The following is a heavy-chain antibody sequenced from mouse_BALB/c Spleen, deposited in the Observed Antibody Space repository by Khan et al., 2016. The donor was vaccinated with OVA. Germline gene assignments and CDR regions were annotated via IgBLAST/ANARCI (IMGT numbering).Heavy chain of an antibody. J-gene: IGHJ3*01. CDR3: ANHGSSSAWFTY. D-gene: IGHD1-1*01. CDR2: INPSTGYT. Sequence: QVQLKQSGAELAKPGASVKMSCEASGYTFTSYWMHWVKQRPGQGLEWIGYINPSTGYTEYNQKFKDKATLTADKSSSTAYMQLSSLTSEDSAVYYCANHGSSSAWFTYWGQGTLVTVSA. V-gene: IGHV1-7*01. CDR1: GYTFTSYW.